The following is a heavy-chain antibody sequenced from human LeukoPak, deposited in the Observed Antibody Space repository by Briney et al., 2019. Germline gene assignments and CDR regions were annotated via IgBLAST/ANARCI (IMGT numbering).Heavy chain of an antibody. CDR1: GFSISTYW. CDR3: SGGSGWLTDY. V-gene: IGHV3-7*04. D-gene: IGHD6-19*01. Sequence: PGGSLRLSCAASGFSISTYWMNWVRQAPGKGREWVATIKQDGSETLYVDFVKGRFTISRDNAKNSLYLQMNSLRAEDTAVYYCSGGSGWLTDYWGQGTLVTVSS. J-gene: IGHJ4*02. CDR2: IKQDGSET.